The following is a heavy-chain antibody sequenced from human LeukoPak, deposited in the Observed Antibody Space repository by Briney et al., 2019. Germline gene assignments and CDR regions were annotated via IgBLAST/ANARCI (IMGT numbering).Heavy chain of an antibody. CDR1: GFTVSSNY. V-gene: IGHV3-53*01. J-gene: IGHJ4*02. D-gene: IGHD7-27*01. CDR2: IYSGGST. Sequence: GGSLRLSCAASGFTVSSNYMSWVRQAPGKGLEWVSVIYSGGSTYYADSVKGRFTVSRDNSKNTLFLQMNSLRAEDTAVYYCAKDGGLWVSAHWGDSWGRGTLVTVSS. CDR3: AKDGGLWVSAHWGDS.